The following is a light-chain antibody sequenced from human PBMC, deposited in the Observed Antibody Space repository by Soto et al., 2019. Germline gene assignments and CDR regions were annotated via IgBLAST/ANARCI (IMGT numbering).Light chain of an antibody. CDR1: QSVSSN. CDR2: GAS. J-gene: IGKJ2*01. Sequence: EIVMTQSPATLSVSPGERATLSCRASQSVSSNLAWYQQKPGQAPRLLIYGASTRATGIPARFSGSGYRTEFTLNNSSQQSEDFGVYYCQQHNNWPPYTFGQGTKLEIK. V-gene: IGKV3-15*01. CDR3: QQHNNWPPYT.